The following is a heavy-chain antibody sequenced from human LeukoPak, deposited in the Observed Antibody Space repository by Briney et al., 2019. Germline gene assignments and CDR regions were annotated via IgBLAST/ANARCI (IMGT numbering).Heavy chain of an antibody. CDR1: GFTFSTYA. D-gene: IGHD2/OR15-2a*01. Sequence: GGSLRLSCTDSGFTFSTYAMSWVRQAPGKGLEWVSSISGTGGNTYYADSVKGRFTISRDNSRNTLYLQLNSLRAEDTAVYYCAKRTSMAWPWDYWGQGTLVTVSS. J-gene: IGHJ4*02. CDR2: ISGTGGNT. CDR3: AKRTSMAWPWDY. V-gene: IGHV3-23*01.